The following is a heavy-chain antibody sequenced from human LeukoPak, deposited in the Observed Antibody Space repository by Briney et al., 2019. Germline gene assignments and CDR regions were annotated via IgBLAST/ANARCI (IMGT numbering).Heavy chain of an antibody. CDR3: AKVETIFGVVNPYFDY. J-gene: IGHJ4*02. Sequence: GGSLRLSCAASGFTFSSYAMSWVRQAPGKGLEWVSAISGSGGSTYCADSVKGRFTISRDNSKNTLYLQMNSLRAKDTAVYYCAKVETIFGVVNPYFDYWGQGTLVTVSS. CDR1: GFTFSSYA. CDR2: ISGSGGST. V-gene: IGHV3-23*01. D-gene: IGHD3-3*01.